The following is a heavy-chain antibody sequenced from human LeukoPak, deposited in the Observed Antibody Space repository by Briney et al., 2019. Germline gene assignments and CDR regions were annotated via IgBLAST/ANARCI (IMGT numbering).Heavy chain of an antibody. D-gene: IGHD3-22*01. CDR2: IYTSGST. J-gene: IGHJ5*02. V-gene: IGHV4-4*07. Sequence: SETLSLTCTVSGGSISSYYWSWIRQPAGKGLEWIGRIYTSGSTNYNPSLKSRVTISVDTSKNQFSLKLSSVTAADTAVYYCARAVTYYYDSSGYLRRRARFDPWGQGTLVTVSS. CDR3: ARAVTYYYDSSGYLRRRARFDP. CDR1: GGSISSYY.